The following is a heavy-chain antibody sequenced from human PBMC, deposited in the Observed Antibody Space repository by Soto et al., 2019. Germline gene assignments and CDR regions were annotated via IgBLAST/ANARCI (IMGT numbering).Heavy chain of an antibody. CDR3: ARLRSRYYYDSSGYLPYFDY. D-gene: IGHD3-22*01. Sequence: SETLSLTCTVSGGSISSFYWSWFRQPPGKGLEWIGYIYYSGSTNYNPSLKSRVTISVDTSKNQFSLKLSSVTAADTAVYYCARLRSRYYYDSSGYLPYFDYWGQGTLVTVSS. CDR2: IYYSGST. CDR1: GGSISSFY. V-gene: IGHV4-59*01. J-gene: IGHJ4*02.